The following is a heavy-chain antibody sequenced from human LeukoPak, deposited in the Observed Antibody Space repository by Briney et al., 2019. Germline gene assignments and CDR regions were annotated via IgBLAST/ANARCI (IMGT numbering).Heavy chain of an antibody. J-gene: IGHJ3*02. CDR2: INPNSGGT. CDR1: GYTFTGYY. D-gene: IGHD1-1*01. Sequence: PWASVKVSCKASGYTFTGYYMHWVRQAPGQGLEWMGWINPNSGGTNYAQKFQGRVTMTRDTSISTAYMELSRLRSDDTAVYYCARETWGDGTPDAFDIWGQGTMVTVSS. CDR3: ARETWGDGTPDAFDI. V-gene: IGHV1-2*02.